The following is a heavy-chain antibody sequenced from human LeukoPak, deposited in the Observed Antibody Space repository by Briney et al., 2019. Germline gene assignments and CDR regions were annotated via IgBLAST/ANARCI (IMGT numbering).Heavy chain of an antibody. V-gene: IGHV4-34*01. D-gene: IGHD3-22*01. CDR3: ARRRLTMIVVTKGRAFDI. CDR1: GGSFSGYY. J-gene: IGHJ3*02. Sequence: SETLSLTCAVYGGSFSGYYWSWIRQPSGKGLEWIGEINHSGSTNYNPSLKSRVTISVDTSKNQFSLKLSSVTAADTAVYYCARRRLTMIVVTKGRAFDIWGQGTMVTVSS. CDR2: INHSGST.